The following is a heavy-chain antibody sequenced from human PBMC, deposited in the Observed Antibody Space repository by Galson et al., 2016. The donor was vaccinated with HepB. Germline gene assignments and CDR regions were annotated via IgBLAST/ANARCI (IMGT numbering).Heavy chain of an antibody. CDR3: ARESIGGFDP. D-gene: IGHD3-16*01. CDR2: IKQDGSEK. V-gene: IGHV3-7*01. J-gene: IGHJ5*02. CDR1: GFTFSSYW. Sequence: SLRLSCAASGFTFSSYWMSWVRQAPGKRLEWVANIKQDGSEKEYVDSVKGRFTISRDNARNSLYLQMNSLRAEDTAVYYCARESIGGFDPWGQGTLVTVSS.